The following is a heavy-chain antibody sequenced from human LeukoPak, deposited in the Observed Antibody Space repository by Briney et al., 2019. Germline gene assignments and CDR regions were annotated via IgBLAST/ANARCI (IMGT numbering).Heavy chain of an antibody. CDR3: ARAEETTWGIDP. D-gene: IGHD3-16*01. Sequence: PGGSLRLSCAASGFTFSSYSMNWVRQAPGKGLEWLSYINSNSDDIYHADSVKGRFTVSRDNAKNSLYLQMNNLRVEDTAVYYCARAEETTWGIDPWGQGTLVTVSS. V-gene: IGHV3-48*01. J-gene: IGHJ5*02. CDR2: INSNSDDI. CDR1: GFTFSSYS.